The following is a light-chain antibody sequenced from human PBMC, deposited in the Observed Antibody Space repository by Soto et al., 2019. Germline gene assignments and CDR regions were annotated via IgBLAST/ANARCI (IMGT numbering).Light chain of an antibody. J-gene: IGKJ5*01. CDR3: QQRSNWPAN. Sequence: EIVLTQSPATLSLSPGERATLSCRASQTITTYLAWYQQKPGQPPRLLIYGASNRASGIPARFSGSGSGTVFTLTISNLEPEEVAVYDCQQRSNWPANFGQGTRLEIK. V-gene: IGKV3-11*01. CDR2: GAS. CDR1: QTITTY.